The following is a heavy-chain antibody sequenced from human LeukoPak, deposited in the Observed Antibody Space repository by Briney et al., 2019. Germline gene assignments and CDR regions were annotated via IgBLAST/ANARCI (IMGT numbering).Heavy chain of an antibody. CDR2: ISGSGGST. V-gene: IGHV3-23*01. Sequence: GGSLRLSCAASGFTFSSYAMSWVRQAPGKGLEWVSAISGSGGSTYYADSVKGRFTISRDNSKNTLYLQMNSLRAEDTAVYYCAKDLVLEEIQLWLRGFDYWGQGALVTVSS. J-gene: IGHJ4*02. CDR3: AKDLVLEEIQLWLRGFDY. CDR1: GFTFSSYA. D-gene: IGHD5-18*01.